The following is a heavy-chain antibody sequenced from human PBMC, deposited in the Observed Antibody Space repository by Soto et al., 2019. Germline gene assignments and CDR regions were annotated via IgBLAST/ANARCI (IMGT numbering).Heavy chain of an antibody. CDR3: ATLVGYSSSSDYYYGLDV. Sequence: SETLSLTFAFYGGTFSGYYWSWIRQPPGKGLEWIGEINHSGSTNYNPSLKSRVTISVDTSKNQLSLNLSSVTAADTAMYYCATLVGYSSSSDYYYGLDVWGQGTTVTVSS. D-gene: IGHD6-13*01. V-gene: IGHV4-34*08. J-gene: IGHJ6*02. CDR2: INHSGST. CDR1: GGTFSGYY.